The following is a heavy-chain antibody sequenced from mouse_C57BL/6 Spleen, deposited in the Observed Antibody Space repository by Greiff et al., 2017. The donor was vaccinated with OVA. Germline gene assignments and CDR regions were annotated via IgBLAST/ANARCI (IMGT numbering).Heavy chain of an antibody. V-gene: IGHV5-16*01. Sequence: EVKLVESEGGLVQPGSSMKLSCTASGFTFSDYYMAWVRQVPEKGLEWVANINYDGSSTYYLDSLKSRFIISRDNAKNILYLQMSSLKSEDTATYYCAREGGNYVGWYFDVWGTGTTVTVSS. J-gene: IGHJ1*03. CDR3: AREGGNYVGWYFDV. D-gene: IGHD2-1*01. CDR2: INYDGSST. CDR1: GFTFSDYY.